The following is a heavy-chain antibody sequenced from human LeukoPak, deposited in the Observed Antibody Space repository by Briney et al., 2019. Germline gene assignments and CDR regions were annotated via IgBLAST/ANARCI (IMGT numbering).Heavy chain of an antibody. CDR2: ISYDGSNK. CDR3: ASEEGSFDY. CDR1: GFTFSSYA. V-gene: IGHV3-30-3*01. D-gene: IGHD3-10*01. Sequence: GRSLRLSCAASGFTFSSYAMHWVRQAPGKGLEWVAVISYDGSNKYYADSVKGRFTISRDNSKNTLYLQMNSLRAEDTAVYYCASEEGSFDYWGQGTLVTVSS. J-gene: IGHJ4*02.